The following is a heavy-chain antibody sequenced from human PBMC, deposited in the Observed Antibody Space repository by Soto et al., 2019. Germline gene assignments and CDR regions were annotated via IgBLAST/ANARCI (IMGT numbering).Heavy chain of an antibody. CDR3: ARASWDLLDY. D-gene: IGHD1-26*01. CDR1: VGSISSGGYS. Sequence: TLSLTCAVSVGSISSGGYSWSWIRQPPGKGLEWIGYIYHSGSTYYSPSLKSRVTISVDRSKNQFSLKLSSVTAADTAVYYCARASWDLLDYWGQRTLVTVSS. J-gene: IGHJ4*02. V-gene: IGHV4-30-2*01. CDR2: IYHSGST.